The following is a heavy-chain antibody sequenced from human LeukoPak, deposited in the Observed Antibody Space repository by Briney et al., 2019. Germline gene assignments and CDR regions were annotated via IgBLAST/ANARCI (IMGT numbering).Heavy chain of an antibody. CDR1: GYTFTGYY. CDR3: ARDRDSSGYYYYYMDV. V-gene: IGHV1-2*06. Sequence: GASVKVSCKASGYTFTGYYMHWVRQAPGQGLEWMGRINPNSGGTNYAQKFQGRVTMIRDTSISTAYMELSRLRSDDTAVYYCARDRDSSGYYYYYMDVWGKGTTVTVSS. J-gene: IGHJ6*03. D-gene: IGHD3-22*01. CDR2: INPNSGGT.